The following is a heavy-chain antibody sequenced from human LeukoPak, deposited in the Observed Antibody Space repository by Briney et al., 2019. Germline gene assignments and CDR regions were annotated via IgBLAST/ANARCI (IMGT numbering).Heavy chain of an antibody. CDR2: INSDGSST. V-gene: IGHV3-74*01. CDR1: GFTFSSYW. CDR3: ARANRYSYGAHDY. D-gene: IGHD5-18*01. J-gene: IGHJ4*02. Sequence: GGSLRLSCAASGFTFSSYWMHWVRQAPGKGLVWVSRINSDGSSTSYADSVKGRFTISRDNAKNTLYLQMNSLRAEDTAVYYCARANRYSYGAHDYWGQGTLVTVSS.